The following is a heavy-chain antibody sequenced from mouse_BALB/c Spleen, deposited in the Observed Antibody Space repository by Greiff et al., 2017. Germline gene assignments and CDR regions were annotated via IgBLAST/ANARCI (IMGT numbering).Heavy chain of an antibody. J-gene: IGHJ1*01. CDR2: IDTSDSYT. Sequence: QVQLQQPGAELVMPGASVKMSCKASGYTFTDYWMHWVKQRPGQGLEWIGAIDTSDSYTSYNQKFKGKATLTVDESSSTAYMQLSSLTSEDSAVYYCAKGYRYDYWYFDVWGAGTTVTVSS. CDR1: GYTFTDYW. CDR3: AKGYRYDYWYFDV. V-gene: IGHV1-69*01. D-gene: IGHD2-14*01.